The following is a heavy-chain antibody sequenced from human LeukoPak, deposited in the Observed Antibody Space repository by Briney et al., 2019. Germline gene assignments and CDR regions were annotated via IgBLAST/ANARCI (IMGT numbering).Heavy chain of an antibody. J-gene: IGHJ3*02. CDR1: GGSISSYY. Sequence: TSSETLSLTCTVSGGSISSYYWSWIRQTPGKGLEWIGYIYYSGSTNYNPSLKSRVTISVDTSKNQFSLKLSSVTAADTAVYYCAREVVLEYYYDSSGLWVGAFDIWGQGTLVTVSS. CDR2: IYYSGST. D-gene: IGHD3-22*01. V-gene: IGHV4-59*01. CDR3: AREVVLEYYYDSSGLWVGAFDI.